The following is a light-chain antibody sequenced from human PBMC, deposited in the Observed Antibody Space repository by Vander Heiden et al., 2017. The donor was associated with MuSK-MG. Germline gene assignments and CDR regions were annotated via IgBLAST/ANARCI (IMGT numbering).Light chain of an antibody. V-gene: IGLV1-44*01. CDR1: TSNIGDNT. CDR2: RNN. CDR3: AVWDDSRNNWV. Sequence: QSGLTQPPSASGTPGQRVTISCSGSTSNIGDNTVNWYQHLPQTAPKVLIYRNNQRPSGVPDRFSGSKSGTSASLAISGLRAEDEADYYCAVWDDSRNNWVFGGGTRVTVL. J-gene: IGLJ3*02.